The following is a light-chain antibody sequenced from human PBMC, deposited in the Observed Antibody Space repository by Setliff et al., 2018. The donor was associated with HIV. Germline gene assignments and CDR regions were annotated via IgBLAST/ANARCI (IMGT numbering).Light chain of an antibody. J-gene: IGLJ1*01. V-gene: IGLV2-14*03. Sequence: QSVMTQPAPVSGSPGQSITISRTGTSSDVGGYNYVSWYQQHPGEAPRLLIYDVSYRPSGISRRFSGSKSGSTASLTIYGLQAEDEADYYCSSYTSSSTYVFGSGTKVTVL. CDR2: DVS. CDR1: SSDVGGYNY. CDR3: SSYTSSSTYV.